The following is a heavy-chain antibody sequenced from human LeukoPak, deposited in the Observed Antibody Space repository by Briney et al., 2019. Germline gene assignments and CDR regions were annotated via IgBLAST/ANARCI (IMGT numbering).Heavy chain of an antibody. CDR1: DYSISSGYY. J-gene: IGHJ4*02. D-gene: IGHD6-13*01. Sequence: SETLSLTCAVSDYSISSGYYWGWIRQPPGKGLEWIGSIYHSGSTYYNPSLKSRVTISVDTSKNQFSLRLSSVTAADTAIYYCATDLDSRFDYWGQGTLVTVSS. CDR2: IYHSGST. CDR3: ATDLDSRFDY. V-gene: IGHV4-38-2*02.